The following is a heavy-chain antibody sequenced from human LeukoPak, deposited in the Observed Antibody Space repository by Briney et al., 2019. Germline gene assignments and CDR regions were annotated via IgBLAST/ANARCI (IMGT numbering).Heavy chain of an antibody. V-gene: IGHV3-23*01. CDR1: GFTFSSYA. Sequence: GGSLRLSCAAAGFTFSSYAMGWVRQAPGKGLEWVSAISGSGGTTYYADSVKGRFTISRDNSRNTLYLQMNSLRAEDTAVYYCARDLAGPPQEAFDIWGQGTMVTVSS. CDR3: ARDLAGPPQEAFDI. CDR2: ISGSGGTT. J-gene: IGHJ3*02.